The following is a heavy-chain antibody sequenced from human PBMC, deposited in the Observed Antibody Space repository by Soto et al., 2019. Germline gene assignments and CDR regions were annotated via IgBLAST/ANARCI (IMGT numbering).Heavy chain of an antibody. V-gene: IGHV4-39*01. D-gene: IGHD4-17*01. Sequence: PSETLSLTCTVSGGSISSSSYYWGWIRQPPGKGLEWIGSIYYSGSTYYNPSLKSRVTISVDTSKNQFSLKLSSVTAADTAVYYCARLVGTVTELRGQYYFAYWGQGSLVTGSS. CDR3: ARLVGTVTELRGQYYFAY. J-gene: IGHJ4*02. CDR1: GGSISSSSYY. CDR2: IYYSGST.